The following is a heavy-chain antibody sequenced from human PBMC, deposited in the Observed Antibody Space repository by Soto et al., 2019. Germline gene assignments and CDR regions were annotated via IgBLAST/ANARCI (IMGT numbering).Heavy chain of an antibody. Sequence: HVQLQESGPGLVKPSQTLSLTYTVSGGSIKSNDYYWNWIRQHPEKGLEWMGYIYSSGSTYYNPSLKSRVSMSVDTSKNHISLRLTSVNAADKAVYYCARDIRIVHLKGPTTDTFDIWGQEKLVRVSS. CDR2: IYSSGST. D-gene: IGHD1-1*01. J-gene: IGHJ3*02. CDR3: ARDIRIVHLKGPTTDTFDI. V-gene: IGHV4-31*03. CDR1: GGSIKSNDYY.